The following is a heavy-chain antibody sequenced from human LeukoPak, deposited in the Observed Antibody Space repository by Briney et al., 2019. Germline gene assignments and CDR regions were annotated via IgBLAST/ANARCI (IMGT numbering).Heavy chain of an antibody. J-gene: IGHJ4*02. CDR1: GFTFHDYA. CDR3: AKDTWDSSGYLSL. Sequence: PGRSLRLSCAASGFTFHDYAMHWVRQAPGKGLEWVSGISWHSGSIGYADSVKGRFTISRDNAKNSLYLQMNSPRAEDTALYYCAKDTWDSSGYLSLWGQGTLVTVSS. V-gene: IGHV3-9*01. D-gene: IGHD3-22*01. CDR2: ISWHSGSI.